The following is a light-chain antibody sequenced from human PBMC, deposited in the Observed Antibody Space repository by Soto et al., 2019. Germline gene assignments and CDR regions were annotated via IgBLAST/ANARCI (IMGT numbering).Light chain of an antibody. Sequence: QSALTQPPSASGSPGQSVTISCTGTSRDVGGYNYVSWYQQHPGKAPKFMIYEVTKRPSGVPDRFSGSKSGNTASLTVSGLQAEDEADYYCSSYAGSNNFVVFGGGTKLTVL. CDR3: SSYAGSNNFVV. V-gene: IGLV2-8*01. J-gene: IGLJ2*01. CDR1: SRDVGGYNY. CDR2: EVT.